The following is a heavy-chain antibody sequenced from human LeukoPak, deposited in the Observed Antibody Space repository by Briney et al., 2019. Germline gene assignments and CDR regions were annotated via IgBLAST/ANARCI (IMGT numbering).Heavy chain of an antibody. J-gene: IGHJ4*02. CDR2: IVVGSGNT. V-gene: IGHV1-58*02. Sequence: ASVKVSCKASGFTFTSSTMQWVRQARGQRLEWIGWIVVGSGNTNYAHKFQERVPITRDMSTSTAYMELSSLRSEDTAVYYCAADPDSSGWYGGGDYWGQGTLVTVSS. CDR1: GFTFTSST. CDR3: AADPDSSGWYGGGDY. D-gene: IGHD6-19*01.